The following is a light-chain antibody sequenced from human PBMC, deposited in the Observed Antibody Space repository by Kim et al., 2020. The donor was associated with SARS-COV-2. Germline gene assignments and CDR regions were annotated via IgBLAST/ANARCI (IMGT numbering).Light chain of an antibody. CDR1: QSVLYSSNNKNY. CDR3: QQYYSTPPYT. Sequence: ATINCKSSQSVLYSSNNKNYLAWYQQKPGQPPQLLIYWASTRESGVPDRFSGSGSGTDFTLTISSLQAEDVAVYYCQQYYSTPPYTFGQGTKLEI. J-gene: IGKJ2*01. CDR2: WAS. V-gene: IGKV4-1*01.